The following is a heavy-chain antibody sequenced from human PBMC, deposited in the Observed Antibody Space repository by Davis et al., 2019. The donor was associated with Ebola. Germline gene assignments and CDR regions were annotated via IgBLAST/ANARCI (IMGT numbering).Heavy chain of an antibody. CDR3: ARGHSYGSMVYGVDV. D-gene: IGHD5-18*01. CDR1: GGSISSSSYY. V-gene: IGHV4-61*05. J-gene: IGHJ6*02. Sequence: MPSETLSLTCTVSGGSISSSSYYWGWIRQPPGKGLEWIGYIYYSGSTNYNPSLKSRVTISVDTSKNQFSLKLSSVTAADTAVYYCARGHSYGSMVYGVDVWGQGTTVSVSS. CDR2: IYYSGST.